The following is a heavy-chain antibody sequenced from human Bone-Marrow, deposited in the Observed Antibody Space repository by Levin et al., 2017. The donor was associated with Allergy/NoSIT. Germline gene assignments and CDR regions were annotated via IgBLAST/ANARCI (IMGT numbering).Heavy chain of an antibody. Sequence: GESLKISCAGSGVSFSNYYMTWIRQVPGKGLEWVSYISTTDSTVYYADSVKGRFTISRDNAKKSVYLQMDSLRGEDTAVYYCAGGYYYESTGYFGQYAMDVWGQGTTVPVSS. CDR2: ISTTDSTV. D-gene: IGHD3-22*01. J-gene: IGHJ6*02. CDR1: GVSFSNYY. CDR3: AGGYYYESTGYFGQYAMDV. V-gene: IGHV3-11*01.